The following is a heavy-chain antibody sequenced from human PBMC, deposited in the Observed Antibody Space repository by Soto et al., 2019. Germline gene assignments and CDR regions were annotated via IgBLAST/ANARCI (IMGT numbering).Heavy chain of an antibody. V-gene: IGHV1-69*01. CDR2: IIPIFGTA. D-gene: IGHD3-9*01. J-gene: IGHJ4*02. CDR1: GGTFSSYA. Sequence: QVQLVQSGAEVKKPGSSVKVSCKASGGTFSSYAISWVRQAPGQGLEWMGGIIPIFGTANYAQKFQGRVTLTADESTSTAYMELSSLRSENTAVYYCARVDEYYDIMTGYYDFDYWGQGTLVTVSS. CDR3: ARVDEYYDIMTGYYDFDY.